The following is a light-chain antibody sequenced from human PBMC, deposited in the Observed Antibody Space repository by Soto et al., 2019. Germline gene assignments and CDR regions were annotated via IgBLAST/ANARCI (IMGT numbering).Light chain of an antibody. CDR3: QQYTTYPYT. J-gene: IGKJ2*01. V-gene: IGKV1-5*01. CDR2: DAS. CDR1: QSVTNW. Sequence: DIQMTQSPSTLSASVGDRVTITCRASQSVTNWLAWYQQKPGKAPNLLIYDASRLQSGIPSRFSGSGPGTEFTLTISSLQPHDFATYYCQQYTTYPYTFGQGTKLEIK.